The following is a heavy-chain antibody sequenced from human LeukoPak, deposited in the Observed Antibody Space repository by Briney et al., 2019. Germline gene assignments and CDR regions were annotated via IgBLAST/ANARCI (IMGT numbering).Heavy chain of an antibody. J-gene: IGHJ4*02. CDR2: IYYSGST. CDR3: ARGYSAYPYYFDY. Sequence: SETLSLTCTVSGRSVSSGSYYWSWIRQPPGEGLEWIGYIYYSGSTNYNPSLKSRVTISVDTSKNHFSLRLSSVTAADTAVYYCARGYSAYPYYFDYWGQGTLVTVSS. D-gene: IGHD5-12*01. V-gene: IGHV4-61*03. CDR1: GRSVSSGSYY.